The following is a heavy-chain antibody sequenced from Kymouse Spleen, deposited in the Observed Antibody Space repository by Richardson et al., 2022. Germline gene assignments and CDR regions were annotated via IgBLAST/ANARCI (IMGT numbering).Heavy chain of an antibody. CDR1: GGSISSSSYY. CDR2: IYYSGST. Sequence: QLQLQESGPGLVKPSETLSLTCTVSGGSISSSSYYWGWIRQPPGKGLEWIGSIYYSGSTYYNPSLKSRVTISVDTSKNQFSLKLSSVTAADTAVYYCARHLYGDYWYYYYYGMDVWGQGTTVTVSS. J-gene: IGHJ6*02. V-gene: IGHV4-39*01. D-gene: IGHD4-17*01. CDR3: ARHLYGDYWYYYYYGMDV.